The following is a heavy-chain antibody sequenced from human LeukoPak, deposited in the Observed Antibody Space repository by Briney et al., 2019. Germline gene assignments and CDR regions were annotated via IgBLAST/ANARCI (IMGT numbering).Heavy chain of an antibody. D-gene: IGHD4-17*01. CDR3: AKVGYGDLDQ. CDR2: ISGPGEFT. J-gene: IGHJ4*02. Sequence: GGSLRLSCAASGFMFSSYAMTWVRQAPGKGLEWVSSISGPGEFTYYAESVKGRCTISRDNPENTVYLQMNRLRVDDTAVYCCAKVGYGDLDQWGQGTLVPVSS. V-gene: IGHV3-23*01. CDR1: GFMFSSYA.